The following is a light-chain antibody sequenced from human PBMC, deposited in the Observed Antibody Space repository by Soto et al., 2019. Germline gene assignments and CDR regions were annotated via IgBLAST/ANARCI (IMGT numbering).Light chain of an antibody. J-gene: IGKJ1*01. Sequence: DIVMTQSPLSLPVTPGEPASISCRSSQSLQHSTGYNSLDWYVQKPGQSPQIVIYLASNRAAGDQERDRGSGGGTDVTLKISRGEAEDVGAYDCMQARQTPGVGRGTKVEIK. CDR1: QSLQHSTGYNS. V-gene: IGKV2-28*01. CDR2: LAS. CDR3: MQARQTPG.